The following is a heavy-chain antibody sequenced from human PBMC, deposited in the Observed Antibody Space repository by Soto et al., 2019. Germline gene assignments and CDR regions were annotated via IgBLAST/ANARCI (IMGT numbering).Heavy chain of an antibody. CDR2: IYYSGST. J-gene: IGHJ2*01. Sequence: QVHLQESGPGLVKPSETLSLTCTVSGGSISPYYWSWIRQSPGKGLEWIGYIYYSGSTSYNPSLKSRVTISVDTSKNLLSLKLTSVTTADTAIYYCARQPFRGWYFDLWGRGTLVTVSS. CDR3: ARQPFRGWYFDL. CDR1: GGSISPYY. D-gene: IGHD2-21*01. V-gene: IGHV4-59*08.